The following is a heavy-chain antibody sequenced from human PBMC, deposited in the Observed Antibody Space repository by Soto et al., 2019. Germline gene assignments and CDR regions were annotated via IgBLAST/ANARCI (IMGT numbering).Heavy chain of an antibody. D-gene: IGHD3-3*01. Sequence: PGGSLRLSGAASGFIFNTYSMDWVRQAPGKGLEWVASISPSGSYMYYGDSLKGRFTVSRDNAKNSLYLQMDSLRADDTAIYYCARFGLVTFDCWGQGTLVTVSS. J-gene: IGHJ4*02. CDR3: ARFGLVTFDC. CDR2: ISPSGSYM. V-gene: IGHV3-21*01. CDR1: GFIFNTYS.